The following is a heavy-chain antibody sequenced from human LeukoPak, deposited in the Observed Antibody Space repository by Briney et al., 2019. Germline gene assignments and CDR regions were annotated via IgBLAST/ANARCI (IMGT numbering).Heavy chain of an antibody. CDR1: GFTFSNYW. J-gene: IGHJ6*03. Sequence: PGGSLRLSCAASGFTFSNYWMNWVRQAPGKGLEWVANIKQDGSDKYYVDSVKGRFTISRDNAKNSLYLQMNSLRAEDTAVYYCARENIVVVPAAMGVDYYYMDVWGKGTTVTVSS. D-gene: IGHD2-2*01. V-gene: IGHV3-7*01. CDR3: ARENIVVVPAAMGVDYYYMDV. CDR2: IKQDGSDK.